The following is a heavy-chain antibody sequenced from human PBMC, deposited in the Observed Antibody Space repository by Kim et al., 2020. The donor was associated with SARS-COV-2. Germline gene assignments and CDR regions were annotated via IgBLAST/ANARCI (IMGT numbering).Heavy chain of an antibody. CDR1: GFTFSSYW. V-gene: IGHV3-7*01. J-gene: IGHJ6*02. D-gene: IGHD3-9*01. CDR2: IKQDGSEK. CDR3: ARRGDDDWYYYGMDF. Sequence: GGSLRLSCAASGFTFSSYWMSWVRQAPGKGLEWVANIKQDGSEKYYVDSVKGRFTISRDNAKNSLYLQMNSLRAEDTAVYYCARRGDDDWYYYGMDFWGQGTTVTVSS.